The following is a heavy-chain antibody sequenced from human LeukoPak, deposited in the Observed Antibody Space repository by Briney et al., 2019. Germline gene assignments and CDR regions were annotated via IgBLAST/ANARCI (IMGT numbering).Heavy chain of an antibody. D-gene: IGHD6-13*01. V-gene: IGHV5-51*01. CDR2: IYPGDSDT. Sequence: GESLKISCKGSGYSFTSYWIGWVRQMPGKGLEWMGIIYPGDSDTRYSPSFQGQVTISADKSISTAYLQWSSLKASDTAMYYCAREGRDSSGWYSYFDYWGQGTLVTVSS. CDR3: AREGRDSSGWYSYFDY. J-gene: IGHJ4*02. CDR1: GYSFTSYW.